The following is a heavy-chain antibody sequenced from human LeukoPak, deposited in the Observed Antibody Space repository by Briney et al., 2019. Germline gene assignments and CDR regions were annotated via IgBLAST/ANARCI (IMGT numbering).Heavy chain of an antibody. CDR2: IRHDGSNK. Sequence: GGSLRLSCAASGFTFSSYGMHWVRQAPGKGLEWVAFIRHDGSNKYYADSVKGRFTISRDNSKNTLYLQMNSLRAEDTAVYYCAKDQNPYSSGWTDYWGQGTLVTVSS. J-gene: IGHJ4*02. D-gene: IGHD6-19*01. V-gene: IGHV3-30*02. CDR3: AKDQNPYSSGWTDY. CDR1: GFTFSSYG.